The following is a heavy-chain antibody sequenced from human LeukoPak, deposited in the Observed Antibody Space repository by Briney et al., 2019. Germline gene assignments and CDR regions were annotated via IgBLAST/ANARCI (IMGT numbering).Heavy chain of an antibody. J-gene: IGHJ4*02. CDR3: ARDYYYDSSGYPDY. V-gene: IGHV3-30-3*01. D-gene: IGHD3-22*01. CDR1: GFTFSSYA. CDR2: ISYDGSNK. Sequence: PGRSLRLSCAASGFTFSSYAMHWIRQAPGKGLEWVAVISYDGSNKYYADSVKGRFTISRDNSKNTLYLQMNSLRAEDTAVYYCARDYYYDSSGYPDYWGQGTLVTVSS.